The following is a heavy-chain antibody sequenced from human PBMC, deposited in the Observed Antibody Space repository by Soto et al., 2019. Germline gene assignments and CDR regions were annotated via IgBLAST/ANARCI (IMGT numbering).Heavy chain of an antibody. Sequence: SVKVSCKAPGGTFSNYAISWVRQAPGQGLEWMGGIIPSFGTSNYAQKFQGRVTITADESTSTAYMELSSLRSEDTAVYYCARSVCSSTSCYVIYYGMDVWGQGTTVTVSS. CDR3: ARSVCSSTSCYVIYYGMDV. CDR2: IIPSFGTS. J-gene: IGHJ6*02. V-gene: IGHV1-69*13. CDR1: GGTFSNYA. D-gene: IGHD2-2*01.